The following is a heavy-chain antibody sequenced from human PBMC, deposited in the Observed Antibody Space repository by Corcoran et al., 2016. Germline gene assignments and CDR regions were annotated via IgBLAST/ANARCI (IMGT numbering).Heavy chain of an antibody. D-gene: IGHD6-13*01. J-gene: IGHJ6*02. Sequence: EVQLVESGGGLVQPGGSLRLSCAASGFTFSSYWMSWVRQAPGKGLEWVANIKQDGSEKSYVDSVKGGFTISRDNTKNTRYLQMNSLRAEATAGYYCARGIAAAVYYYYGMDVWGQGTTVTVSS. CDR2: IKQDGSEK. CDR3: ARGIAAAVYYYYGMDV. CDR1: GFTFSSYW. V-gene: IGHV3-7*04.